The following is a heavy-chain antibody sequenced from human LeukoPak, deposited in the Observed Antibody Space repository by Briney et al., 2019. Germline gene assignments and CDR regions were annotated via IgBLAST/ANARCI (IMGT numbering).Heavy chain of an antibody. CDR2: IHYNEGT. CDR1: GGSISSYY. CDR3: AREHYSYGFAY. V-gene: IGHV4-59*01. J-gene: IGHJ4*02. D-gene: IGHD5-18*01. Sequence: SETLSHTCTVSGGSISSYYWNWIRQPPGKGLEWIGYIHYNEGTKYNPSLKSRVTISVDTSKNQISLNLNSVSAADTAVYYCAREHYSYGFAYWGQGTLVTVSS.